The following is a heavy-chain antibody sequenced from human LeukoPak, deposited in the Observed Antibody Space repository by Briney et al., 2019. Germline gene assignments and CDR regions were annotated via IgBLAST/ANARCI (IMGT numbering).Heavy chain of an antibody. Sequence: PSETLPLTCTVSGGSISSYYWSWIRQPPGKGLEWIGYIYYSGSTNYNPSLKSRVTISVDTSKNQFSLKLSSVTAADTAVYYCARAQLLWFGGPYDYWGQGTLVTVSS. D-gene: IGHD3-10*01. CDR1: GGSISSYY. CDR2: IYYSGST. V-gene: IGHV4-59*01. CDR3: ARAQLLWFGGPYDY. J-gene: IGHJ4*02.